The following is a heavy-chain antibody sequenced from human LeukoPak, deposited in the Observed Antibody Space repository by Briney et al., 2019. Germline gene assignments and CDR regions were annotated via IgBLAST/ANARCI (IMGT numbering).Heavy chain of an antibody. J-gene: IGHJ4*02. CDR1: GGSIISYY. CDR3: ARRRGSYLDY. V-gene: IGHV4-59*08. D-gene: IGHD3-16*01. CDR2: IYYSGST. Sequence: PSETRSLTRTVSGGSIISYYWSWIRQPPGKGLEWIGYIYYSGSTNYNPSLKSRVTISVDTSKNQFSLKLSSVTAADTAVYYCARRRGSYLDYWGQGTLVTVSS.